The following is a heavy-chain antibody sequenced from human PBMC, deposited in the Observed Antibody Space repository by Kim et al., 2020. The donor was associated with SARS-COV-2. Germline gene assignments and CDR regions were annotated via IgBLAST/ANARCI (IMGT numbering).Heavy chain of an antibody. J-gene: IGHJ4*02. CDR1: GFTFSSYA. V-gene: IGHV3-23*01. D-gene: IGHD3-22*01. Sequence: GVSLRLSCAASGFTFSSYAMSWVRQAPGKGLEWVATITGGGGGTDYADSVKGHFTISRDNSKNTLYLQMSSLRAEDTAVYYCAKHFYDSRVFDYWGQGTLVTVSP. CDR2: ITGGGGGT. CDR3: AKHFYDSRVFDY.